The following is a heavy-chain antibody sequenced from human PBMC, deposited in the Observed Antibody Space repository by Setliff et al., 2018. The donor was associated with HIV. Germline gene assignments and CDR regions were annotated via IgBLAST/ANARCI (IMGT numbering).Heavy chain of an antibody. D-gene: IGHD1-7*01. J-gene: IGHJ6*04. Sequence: GGSLRLSCAASGFTFSSYSMNWVRQAPGKGLEWVSSISSSSTSIYYADSVKGRFTISRDNAKNSLYLQMNSLRADDTAVYYCTRDYAYDWNSVTDVWGKGTTVTVSS. CDR1: GFTFSSYS. CDR2: ISSSSTSI. CDR3: TRDYAYDWNSVTDV. V-gene: IGHV3-21*01.